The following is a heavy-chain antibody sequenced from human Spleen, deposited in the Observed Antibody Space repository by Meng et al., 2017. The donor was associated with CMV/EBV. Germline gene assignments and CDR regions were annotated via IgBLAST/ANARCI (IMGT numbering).Heavy chain of an antibody. V-gene: IGHV3-64*04. CDR3: AKVPPQVPAGMVLVDY. CDR1: GFTFSSYA. J-gene: IGHJ4*02. Sequence: GESLKISCAASGFTFSSYAMHWVRQAPGKGLEYVSAISSSGGSTYYADSVKGRFTISRDTSKNTLHLQMNSLRAEDTAVYYCAKVPPQVPAGMVLVDYWGQGTLVTVSS. CDR2: ISSSGGST. D-gene: IGHD2-2*01.